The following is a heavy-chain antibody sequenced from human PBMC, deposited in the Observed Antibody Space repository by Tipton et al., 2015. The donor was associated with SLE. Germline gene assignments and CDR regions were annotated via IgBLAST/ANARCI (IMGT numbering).Heavy chain of an antibody. CDR2: INHSGDT. CDR3: ARMHYYYDSSGYYCYFDY. Sequence: TLSLTCTIYGGSFSTYYWSWIRQPPGKGLEWIGEINHSGDTNYNPSLKSRVTISVDTSKNQFSLKLSSVTAADTAVYYCARMHYYYDSSGYYCYFDYWGQGTLVTVSS. D-gene: IGHD3-22*01. V-gene: IGHV4-34*01. CDR1: GGSFSTYY. J-gene: IGHJ4*02.